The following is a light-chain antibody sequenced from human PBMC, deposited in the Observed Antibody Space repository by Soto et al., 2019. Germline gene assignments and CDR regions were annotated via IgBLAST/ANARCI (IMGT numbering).Light chain of an antibody. CDR1: ALATQY. CDR2: KDT. Sequence: SYELTQPPSVSVSPGQTAKSTCSGAALATQYAFWYHVRPGQAPVLVIYKDTERPSGIPERFSGSGSGTTVTLTIGGVQAEDEGDYYCQSADNSATYVFGTGTKLTVL. CDR3: QSADNSATYV. J-gene: IGLJ1*01. V-gene: IGLV3-25*02.